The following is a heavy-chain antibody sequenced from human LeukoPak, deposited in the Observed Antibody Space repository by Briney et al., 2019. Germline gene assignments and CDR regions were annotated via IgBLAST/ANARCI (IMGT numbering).Heavy chain of an antibody. CDR1: GFTFSSYA. CDR3: AKYPLIPTTAEGGYFDY. CDR2: ISYVGGNH. D-gene: IGHD1-1*01. V-gene: IGHV3-30*18. J-gene: IGHJ4*02. Sequence: GGALTLSCAASGFTFSSYAMHSVRQAPAKGLEWVAVISYVGGNHYYADSVKGRFTILRDNSKNTLYLQMSSLRPEDTAVYYCAKYPLIPTTAEGGYFDYWGQGTLVTVSS.